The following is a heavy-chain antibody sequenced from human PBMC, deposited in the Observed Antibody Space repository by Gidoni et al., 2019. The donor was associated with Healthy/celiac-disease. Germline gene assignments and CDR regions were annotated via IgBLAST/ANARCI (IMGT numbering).Heavy chain of an antibody. J-gene: IGHJ4*02. V-gene: IGHV4-59*01. CDR1: GGSISSYY. CDR3: AREGKYYDILTGYYAPFDY. CDR2: IYYSGST. Sequence: QVQLQESGPGLVKPSETLSLTCTVSGGSISSYYWSWIRQPPGKGLEWIGYIYYSGSTNYNPSLKSRVTKSVDTSKNQFSLKLSSVTAADTAVYYCAREGKYYDILTGYYAPFDYWGQGTLVTVSS. D-gene: IGHD3-9*01.